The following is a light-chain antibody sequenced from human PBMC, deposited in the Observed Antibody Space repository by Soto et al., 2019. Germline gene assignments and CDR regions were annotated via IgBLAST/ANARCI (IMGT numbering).Light chain of an antibody. CDR3: NSYAGSNHFV. CDR1: SSDVGGYSY. Sequence: QSALTQPPSASGSPGQSVTISCTGTSSDVGGYSYVSWYQQHPGKAPELMIYEVSKRPSGVPDRFSGSKSGNTASLTVSGLQAEDEADYYCNSYAGSNHFVFGTGTKLTVL. CDR2: EVS. J-gene: IGLJ1*01. V-gene: IGLV2-8*01.